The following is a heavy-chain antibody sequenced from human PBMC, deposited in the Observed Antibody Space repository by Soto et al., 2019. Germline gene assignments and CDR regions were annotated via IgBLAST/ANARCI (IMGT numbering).Heavy chain of an antibody. CDR2: IYTSGST. CDR1: GGSISSYY. Sequence: NLSETLSLTCTVSGGSISSYYWSWIRQPAGKGLEWIGRIYTSGSTNYNPSLKSRVTMSVDTSKNQFSLKLSSVTAADTAVYYCARDLVMITFGGVIAMGAFDIWGQGTMVTVSS. J-gene: IGHJ3*02. CDR3: ARDLVMITFGGVIAMGAFDI. D-gene: IGHD3-16*02. V-gene: IGHV4-4*07.